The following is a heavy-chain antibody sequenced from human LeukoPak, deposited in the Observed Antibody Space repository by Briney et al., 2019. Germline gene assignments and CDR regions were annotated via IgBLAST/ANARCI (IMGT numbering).Heavy chain of an antibody. Sequence: SVKVSCKASGGTFSSYAISWVRQAPGQGLEWMGGIIPIFGTANYAQKFQGRVTITTDESTSTAYMELSSLRSEDTAVYYCARGSLYSSSPGYFDYWGQGTLVTVSS. CDR2: IIPIFGTA. CDR3: ARGSLYSSSPGYFDY. J-gene: IGHJ4*02. CDR1: GGTFSSYA. V-gene: IGHV1-69*05. D-gene: IGHD6-6*01.